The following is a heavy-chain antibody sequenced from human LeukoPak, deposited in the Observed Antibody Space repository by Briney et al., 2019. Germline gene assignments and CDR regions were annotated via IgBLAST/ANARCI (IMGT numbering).Heavy chain of an antibody. CDR3: ARQVHCSSTSCYDY. CDR1: GYSFTSYW. Sequence: GESLKISCKGSGYSFTSYWIGWVLQMPGKGLEWMVIIYPGDSDTRYSPSFQGQVTISADKSISTAYLQWSSLKASDTAMYYCARQVHCSSTSCYDYWGQGTLVTVSS. CDR2: IYPGDSDT. V-gene: IGHV5-51*01. D-gene: IGHD2-2*01. J-gene: IGHJ4*02.